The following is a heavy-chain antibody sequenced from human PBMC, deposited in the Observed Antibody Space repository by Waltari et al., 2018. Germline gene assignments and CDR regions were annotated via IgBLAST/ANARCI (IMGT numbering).Heavy chain of an antibody. J-gene: IGHJ2*01. V-gene: IGHV4-34*01. D-gene: IGHD3-10*01. CDR1: GGSFSGYY. CDR2: INHSGST. CDR3: ARGRLRSTSGSYPRPGRYFDL. Sequence: QVQLQQWGAGLLKPSETLSLTCAVHGGSFSGYYWSWLRPPPGKGLEWIGEINHSGSTNYNPSLKSRVTISVDTSKNQFSLKLSSVTAADTAVYYCARGRLRSTSGSYPRPGRYFDLWGRGTLVTVSS.